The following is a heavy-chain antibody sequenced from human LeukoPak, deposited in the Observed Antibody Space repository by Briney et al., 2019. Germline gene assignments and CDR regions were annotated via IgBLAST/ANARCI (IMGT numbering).Heavy chain of an antibody. V-gene: IGHV3-66*01. Sequence: GGSLRLSCAASGFTVSSNYMTWVRQAPGKGLEWVSVIYSGGRTFDADSVKGRLTISRDNVKSTVFLQMNSLRVEDTAVYYCATVSSSWLGYFQHWGQGTLVTVSS. CDR1: GFTVSSNY. D-gene: IGHD6-13*01. CDR3: ATVSSSWLGYFQH. J-gene: IGHJ1*01. CDR2: IYSGGRT.